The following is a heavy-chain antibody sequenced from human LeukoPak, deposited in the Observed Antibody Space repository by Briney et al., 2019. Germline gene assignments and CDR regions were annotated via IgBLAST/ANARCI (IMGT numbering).Heavy chain of an antibody. CDR1: GYTFNGYY. Sequence: GASVKVSCKASGYTFNGYYMHWVRQAPGQGLEWMGWINPSSGGTNYAQKFQDRVTMTRDTSISTAYMDLSRLRSDDTAVYYCAREPDYYGSGSPLDYWGQGTLVTVSS. CDR2: INPSSGGT. V-gene: IGHV1-2*02. D-gene: IGHD3-10*01. J-gene: IGHJ4*02. CDR3: AREPDYYGSGSPLDY.